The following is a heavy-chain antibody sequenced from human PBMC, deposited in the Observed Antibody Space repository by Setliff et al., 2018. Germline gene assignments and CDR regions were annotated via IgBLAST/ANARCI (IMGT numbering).Heavy chain of an antibody. CDR1: GFTFSNYW. V-gene: IGHV3-7*03. CDR3: AKPTTVTTTHYYYYMDV. CDR2: IKEDGSEK. J-gene: IGHJ6*03. Sequence: PGGSLRLSCAASGFTFSNYWMSWVRQAPGKGLEWVANIKEDGSEKYYVDSVKGRFTISRDNVKNSLYLQMSSLRAEDTAVYYCAKPTTVTTTHYYYYMDVWGKGTTVTVSS. D-gene: IGHD4-4*01.